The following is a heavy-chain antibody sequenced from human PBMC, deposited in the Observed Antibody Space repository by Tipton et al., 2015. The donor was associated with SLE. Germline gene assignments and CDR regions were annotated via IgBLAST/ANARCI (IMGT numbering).Heavy chain of an antibody. J-gene: IGHJ3*02. V-gene: IGHV4-59*02. CDR1: GDSVRHIY. D-gene: IGHD3-22*01. CDR2: IYTSATT. CDR3: ARGFYYDTSGNYGAFDI. Sequence: PGLVKPSETLSLTCTVSGDSVRHIYWSWIRQSPGRGLEWIGYIYTSATTNSQYNPSLKSRVTISVDTSKNQLSLRLNSVTAADTAVYYCARGFYYDTSGNYGAFDIWGQGTMVPVSS.